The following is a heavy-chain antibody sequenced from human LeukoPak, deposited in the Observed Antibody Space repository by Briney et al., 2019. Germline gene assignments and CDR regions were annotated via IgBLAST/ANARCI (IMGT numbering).Heavy chain of an antibody. CDR3: TTDPMYCSGGSRCGIDY. D-gene: IGHD2-15*01. Sequence: WIRQAPGKGLESVGRIKSKTDGGTTDYAAPVKGRFTISRDDSKNTLYLQMNSLKTEDTAVYYCTTDPMYCSGGSRCGIDYWGQGTLVTVSS. CDR2: IKSKTDGGTT. J-gene: IGHJ4*02. V-gene: IGHV3-15*01.